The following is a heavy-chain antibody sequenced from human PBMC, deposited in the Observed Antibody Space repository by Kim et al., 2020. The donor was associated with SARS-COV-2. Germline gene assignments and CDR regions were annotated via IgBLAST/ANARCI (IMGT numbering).Heavy chain of an antibody. Sequence: ASVKVSCKASGYTFITYAINWLRQAPGQRLEWVGWMNPDSGNTMYSQSLQGRVSLTRDASANFAYMELSSLRAEDTAVYYCAREYGDSRGYYFDYWGQGTLVTVSS. CDR1: GYTFITYA. D-gene: IGHD4-17*01. CDR3: AREYGDSRGYYFDY. J-gene: IGHJ4*02. V-gene: IGHV1-3*01. CDR2: MNPDSGNT.